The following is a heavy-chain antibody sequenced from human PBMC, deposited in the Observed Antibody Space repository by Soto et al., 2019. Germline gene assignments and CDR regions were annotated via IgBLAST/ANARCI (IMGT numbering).Heavy chain of an antibody. V-gene: IGHV4-59*01. CDR1: GVSISNNY. J-gene: IGHJ3*02. CDR2: IYLGGNT. Sequence: QVQVQESGPGLVKPSETLSLTCSVSGVSISNNYWSWIRQPPGKGLEWIGYIYLGGNTKYSPAFKSRVAISVDTSKNQFSLRLSSVTVADTAVYYCARSAVADAFDIWGQGTTVTVSS. CDR3: ARSAVADAFDI. D-gene: IGHD6-19*01.